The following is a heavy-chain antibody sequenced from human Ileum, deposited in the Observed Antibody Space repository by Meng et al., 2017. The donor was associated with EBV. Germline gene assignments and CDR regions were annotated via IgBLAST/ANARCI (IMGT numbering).Heavy chain of an antibody. CDR1: GFSLSTPRAD. J-gene: IGHJ4*02. CDR2: NNWNDDK. Sequence: QITFKESGPTLVKPSQTLTLPLPCSGFSLSTPRADVGWIRQPPGKALEWLALNNWNDDKRYNPSLKSRLTITKDTSKNQVVLTMTNMDPVDTATYYCARTIETCGVLREFDYWGQGTMVTVSS. CDR3: ARTIETCGVLREFDY. D-gene: IGHD3-3*01. V-gene: IGHV2-5*01.